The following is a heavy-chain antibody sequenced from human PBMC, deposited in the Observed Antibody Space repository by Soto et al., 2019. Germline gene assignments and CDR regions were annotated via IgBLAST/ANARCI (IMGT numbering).Heavy chain of an antibody. CDR3: ASRGYSYGYIGDYYGMDV. D-gene: IGHD5-18*01. CDR2: INAGNGNT. V-gene: IGHV1-3*01. Sequence: GASVKVSCKASGYTFATYAVHWVRQAPGQGLEWMGWINAGNGNTKYSQKFQGRVTITRDTSASTAYMELSSLRFEDTAVYYCASRGYSYGYIGDYYGMDVWGQGTTVTVSS. J-gene: IGHJ6*02. CDR1: GYTFATYA.